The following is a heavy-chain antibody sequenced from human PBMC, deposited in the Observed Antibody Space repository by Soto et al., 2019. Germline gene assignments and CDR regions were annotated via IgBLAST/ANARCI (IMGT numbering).Heavy chain of an antibody. CDR3: ARAYSTSRTYYFDY. CDR1: GGSVSGYY. CDR2: IFYTGST. V-gene: IGHV4-59*02. Sequence: SSETLSLTCTVSGGSVSGYYWSWIRQPPGKGLEWVGDIFYTGSTNYSPSLKSRVTISVDSSKNQFSLKLSSVTAADTAMYFCARAYSTSRTYYFDYWGQGTLVTV. D-gene: IGHD6-13*01. J-gene: IGHJ4*02.